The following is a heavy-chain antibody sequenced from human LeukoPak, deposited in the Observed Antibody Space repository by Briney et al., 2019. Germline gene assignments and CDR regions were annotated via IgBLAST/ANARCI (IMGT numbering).Heavy chain of an antibody. CDR1: GFTLSTYW. D-gene: IGHD3-10*01. V-gene: IGHV3-7*05. CDR2: IKQDGSEK. J-gene: IGHJ3*02. CDR3: ARDRGAFDI. Sequence: GGSLRLSCAASGFTLSTYWMSRVRQAPGKGLEWVANIKQDGSEKYYVDSVKGRFTISRDNAKNSLYLQMNSLRVEDTAVYYCARDRGAFDIWGQGTMVTVSS.